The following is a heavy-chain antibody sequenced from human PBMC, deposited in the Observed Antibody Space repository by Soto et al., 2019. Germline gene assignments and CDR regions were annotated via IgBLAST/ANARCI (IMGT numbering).Heavy chain of an antibody. V-gene: IGHV3-23*01. J-gene: IGHJ4*02. CDR2: ISGGGDTT. D-gene: IGHD3-10*01. CDR1: GFTFNNYS. CDR3: ANGRGGSGSLTPRVDF. Sequence: EVQLLESGGGLVQPGGSLRLSCAASGFTFNNYSMPWVRQAPGKGLEWVSAISGGGDTTAYADSVKGRVTVSRDGSKNTLYMQMRSLSAVDTDLYSCANGRGGSGSLTPRVDFWGQGTLVTVSS.